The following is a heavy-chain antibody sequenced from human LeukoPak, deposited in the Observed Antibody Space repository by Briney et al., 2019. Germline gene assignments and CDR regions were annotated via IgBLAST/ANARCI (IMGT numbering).Heavy chain of an antibody. CDR3: AKVGSGSYPNYYYYYMHV. CDR2: ILYDGSNT. D-gene: IGHD1-26*01. CDR1: GFIFSTYG. Sequence: GGSLSLSCAASGFIFSTYGIHWVRQAPGKGLEWVAFILYDGSNTYYADSVKGRFTSSRDNSKNTLYLQMNSLRAEDTAVYYCAKVGSGSYPNYYYYYMHVRGKGTTVAVS. J-gene: IGHJ6*03. V-gene: IGHV3-30*02.